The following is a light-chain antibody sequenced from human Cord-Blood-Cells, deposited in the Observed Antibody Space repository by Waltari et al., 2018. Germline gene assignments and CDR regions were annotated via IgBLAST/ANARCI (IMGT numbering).Light chain of an antibody. J-gene: IGLJ1*01. Sequence: QSALTQPASVSGSPGQSITISCTGTSSDVGSYNLVSWYQQPPGKAPKLMIYEVSKRPSGVSTRFSGSKSGNTASLTISGLQAEDEADYYCCSYAGSSTYVFGTGTKVTVL. CDR1: SSDVGSYNL. V-gene: IGLV2-23*02. CDR3: CSYAGSSTYV. CDR2: EVS.